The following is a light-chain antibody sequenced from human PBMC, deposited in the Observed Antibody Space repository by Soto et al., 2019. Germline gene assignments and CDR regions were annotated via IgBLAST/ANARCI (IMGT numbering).Light chain of an antibody. J-gene: IGLJ1*01. Sequence: QSVLTQPPSASGTPGQRVTISCSGSSSNIESNTVYWYQQLPGMAPRLLIHTNDRRPSGVPDRFSGSKSGNTASLTVSGLQAVDEADYYCSSYSDTNICVFGTGTKVTVL. CDR3: SSYSDTNICV. CDR2: TND. V-gene: IGLV1-44*01. CDR1: SSNIESNT.